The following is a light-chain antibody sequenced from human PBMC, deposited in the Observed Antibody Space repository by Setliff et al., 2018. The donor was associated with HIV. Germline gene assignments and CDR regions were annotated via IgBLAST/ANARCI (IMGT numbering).Light chain of an antibody. J-gene: IGLJ1*01. CDR3: SIHRSRGYV. V-gene: IGLV2-14*03. CDR2: DIV. CDR1: GSDVATSKY. Sequence: SALAQPASVSGSPGQSITISCTGTGSDVATSKYVSWYQQHPGKAPKLIIYDIVTRPSGVSNRFSGSKSGGTASLTISGLQAEDEADYYCSIHRSRGYVFGSGTKVTVL.